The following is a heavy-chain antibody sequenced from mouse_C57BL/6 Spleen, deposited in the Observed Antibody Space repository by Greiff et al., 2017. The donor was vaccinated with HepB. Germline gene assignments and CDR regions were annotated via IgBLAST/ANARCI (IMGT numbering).Heavy chain of an antibody. J-gene: IGHJ4*01. V-gene: IGHV8-8*01. Sequence: QVQLKESGPGILQPSQTLSLTCSFSGFSLSTFGMGVGWIRQPSGKGLEWLAHIWWDDDKYYNPALKSRLTISKDTSKNQVFLKIANVDTADTATYYCTRMGGYDADYYAMDYWGQGTSVTVSS. CDR2: IWWDDDK. CDR3: TRMGGYDADYYAMDY. D-gene: IGHD2-2*01. CDR1: GFSLSTFGMG.